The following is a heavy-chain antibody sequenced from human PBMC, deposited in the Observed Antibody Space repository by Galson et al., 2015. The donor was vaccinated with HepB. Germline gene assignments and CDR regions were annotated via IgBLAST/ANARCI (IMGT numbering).Heavy chain of an antibody. J-gene: IGHJ4*02. D-gene: IGHD2-15*01. CDR3: ASEIGYCSGGSCYADY. CDR2: INWNGGST. V-gene: IGHV3-20*04. Sequence: SLRLSCAASGFAFRSSWLHWVRQAPGKGLEWVSGINWNGGSTGYADSVKGRFTISRDNDKNSLYMQMNSLRVEDTALYYCASEIGYCSGGSCYADYWGQGTLVTVSS. CDR1: GFAFRSSW.